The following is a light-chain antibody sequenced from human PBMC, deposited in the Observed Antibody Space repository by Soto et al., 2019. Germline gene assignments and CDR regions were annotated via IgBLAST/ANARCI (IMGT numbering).Light chain of an antibody. V-gene: IGLV2-14*01. J-gene: IGLJ1*01. CDR3: SSYTSSSTLYV. CDR1: SSDVGGYNY. CDR2: EVS. Sequence: QSVLTQPASVSGSPGQSITISCTVTSSDVGGYNYVSWYQQHPGKAPKLMIYEVSNRPSGVSNRFSGSKSGNTASLTISGLQAEDEADYYCSSYTSSSTLYVFGTGTKVTRP.